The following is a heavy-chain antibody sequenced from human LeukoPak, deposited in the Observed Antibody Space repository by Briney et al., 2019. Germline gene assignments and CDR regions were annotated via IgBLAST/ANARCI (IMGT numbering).Heavy chain of an antibody. CDR1: GFTFSDYY. V-gene: IGHV3-11*01. Sequence: GGSLRLSCAASGFTFSDYYMSWIRQAPGKGLEWLSYISGRGHVMYYANSVKGRFTISRDNAKSSLYLQMNSLRAEDTAVYYCARDGGDYVVTDVFDIWGQGTMVTVSS. J-gene: IGHJ3*02. CDR3: ARDGGDYVVTDVFDI. D-gene: IGHD4-17*01. CDR2: ISGRGHVM.